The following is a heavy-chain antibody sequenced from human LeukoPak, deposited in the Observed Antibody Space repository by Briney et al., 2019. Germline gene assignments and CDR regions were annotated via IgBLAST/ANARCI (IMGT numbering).Heavy chain of an antibody. J-gene: IGHJ4*02. Sequence: APVKVSCKASGYTFTNYYLHWVRQAPGQGLEWMGIINPSGGSTSYAQKFQGRVTMTRDMSTSTVYMELSSLRSEDTAVHYCARSRWELLVYFDYWGQGTLVTVSS. V-gene: IGHV1-46*01. D-gene: IGHD1-26*01. CDR3: ARSRWELLVYFDY. CDR1: GYTFTNYY. CDR2: INPSGGST.